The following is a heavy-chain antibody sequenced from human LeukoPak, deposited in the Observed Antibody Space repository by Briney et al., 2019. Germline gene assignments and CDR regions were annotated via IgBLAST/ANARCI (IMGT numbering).Heavy chain of an antibody. D-gene: IGHD3-10*01. J-gene: IGHJ4*02. CDR1: GFAFSSYS. CDR3: AKDLGGEGGSGFPGQ. V-gene: IGHV3-23*01. CDR2: ISGSGADT. Sequence: PGGSLRLSCAACGFAFSSYSMSWGRQAPGKGLEWVSAISGSGADTYYTDSVKGRFTISRDNSKTTLFLQMNSLRAEDTAIYYCAKDLGGEGGSGFPGQWGQGTLVTVSS.